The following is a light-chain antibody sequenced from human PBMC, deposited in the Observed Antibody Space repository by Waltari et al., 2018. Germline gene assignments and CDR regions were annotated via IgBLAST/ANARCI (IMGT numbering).Light chain of an antibody. CDR3: QQRYNWPPWT. CDR1: QSVSNF. J-gene: IGKJ1*01. CDR2: DAS. Sequence: DIVLTQSPATLSLSPGERATLSCRASQSVSNFLAWYQQKPGQAPRLLFYDASNRATGIPARFSGSGSGTDFTLTISSLEPEDFAVYYCQQRYNWPPWTFGQGTKVEIK. V-gene: IGKV3-11*01.